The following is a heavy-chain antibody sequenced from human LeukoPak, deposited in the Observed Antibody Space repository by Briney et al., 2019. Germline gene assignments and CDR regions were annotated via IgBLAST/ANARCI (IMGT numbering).Heavy chain of an antibody. D-gene: IGHD2-8*01. V-gene: IGHV3-66*01. CDR2: IFSHGET. CDR3: ARGHPAVSINTYA. CDR1: GFTVGNNY. J-gene: IGHJ4*02. Sequence: PGGSLRLSCAASGFTVGNNYMNWVRQAPGKGLEWVSLIFSHGETSYADSVKGRFTISRDNSKNTLYLQMNGLRVEDTAVYYCARGHPAVSINTYAWGQGTLVTVSS.